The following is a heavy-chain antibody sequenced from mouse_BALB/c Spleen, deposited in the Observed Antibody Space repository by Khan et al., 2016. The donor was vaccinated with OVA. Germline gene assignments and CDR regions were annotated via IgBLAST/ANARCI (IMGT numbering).Heavy chain of an antibody. D-gene: IGHD2-4*01. Sequence: VQLKESGPGLVKPSQSLSLTCTVTGYSITSEYTWNWIRQFPGNKLEWMGFISYSGNTRYNPSLKNRISITRDTSKNQFFLQLNSVTSEDTATYYCARKDYCDYDPIAYWGQGTLVTVSA. CDR2: ISYSGNT. CDR1: GYSITSEYT. J-gene: IGHJ3*01. V-gene: IGHV3-2*02. CDR3: ARKDYCDYDPIAY.